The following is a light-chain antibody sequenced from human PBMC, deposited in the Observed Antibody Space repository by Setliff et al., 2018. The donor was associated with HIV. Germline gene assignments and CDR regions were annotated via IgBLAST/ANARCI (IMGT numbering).Light chain of an antibody. CDR2: EVS. CDR1: SSDIGRYNY. CDR3: SSYAGSNNRYV. Sequence: QSVLTQPASVSGSPGRSITISCTGTSSDIGRYNYVSWYQQHPGKAPKLMIYEVSKRPSVVPDRFSGSKSGNTASLTVSGLQAEDEADYYCSSYAGSNNRYVFGTGTKVTVL. V-gene: IGLV2-8*01. J-gene: IGLJ1*01.